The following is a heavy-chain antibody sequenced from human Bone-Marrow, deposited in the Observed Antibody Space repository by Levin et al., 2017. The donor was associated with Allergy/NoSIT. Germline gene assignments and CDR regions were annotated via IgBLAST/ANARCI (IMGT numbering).Heavy chain of an antibody. J-gene: IGHJ6*03. CDR2: INPNGGTV. Sequence: ASVKVSCKASGYTFDTYWIHWVRQAPGQGLEWMGIINPNGGTVAYARRFRGRVVMTRDASTSTVYMPLNSLGSEDTAVYYCARDGLIASPRKDYYYYYYMDVWVQGTTVTVSS. CDR3: ARDGLIASPRKDYYYYYYMDV. CDR1: GYTFDTYW. D-gene: IGHD2-21*01. V-gene: IGHV1-46*02.